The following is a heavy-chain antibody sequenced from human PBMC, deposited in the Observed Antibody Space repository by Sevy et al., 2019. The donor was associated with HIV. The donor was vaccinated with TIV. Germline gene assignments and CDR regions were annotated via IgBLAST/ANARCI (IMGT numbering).Heavy chain of an antibody. V-gene: IGHV3-11*01. CDR2: ITTSGITL. Sequence: GGSLRLSCAASGFTFSDYYMSWIRLAPGKGLEWVSYITTSGITLYSADSVKGRFAISRNNAKNSLFLQMNSLRAEATALYFCVGRRYSSAYSWSYHFDYWGQGTLVTVSS. D-gene: IGHD5-18*01. J-gene: IGHJ4*02. CDR3: VGRRYSSAYSWSYHFDY. CDR1: GFTFSDYY.